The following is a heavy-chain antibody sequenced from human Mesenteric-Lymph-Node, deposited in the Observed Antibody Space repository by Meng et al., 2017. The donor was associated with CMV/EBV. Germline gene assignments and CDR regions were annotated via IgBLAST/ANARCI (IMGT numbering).Heavy chain of an antibody. Sequence: GGSLRLSCAASGFTFSSYEMNWVRQAPGKGLEWVSSISSSSSYIYYADSVKGRFTISRDNAKNSLYLQMNSLRAEDTAVYYCARDSDYDFWSGYRNWFDPWGQGTLVTVSS. CDR2: ISSSSSYI. CDR3: ARDSDYDFWSGYRNWFDP. D-gene: IGHD3-3*01. CDR1: GFTFSSYE. J-gene: IGHJ5*02. V-gene: IGHV3-21*01.